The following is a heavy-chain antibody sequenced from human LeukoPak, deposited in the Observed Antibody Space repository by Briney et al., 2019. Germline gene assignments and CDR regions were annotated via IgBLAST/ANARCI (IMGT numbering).Heavy chain of an antibody. CDR2: FYSSGST. CDR1: GGSISSYH. D-gene: IGHD6-13*01. Sequence: SGTLSLTCTVSGGSISSYHWTWIRQPAGKGLEWVGHFYSSGSTNYNPSLKGRVTMSIDTSKNHFSLKLSSVTAADTAVYYCARHSNTYYCGMGVWGQGTMVTVS. J-gene: IGHJ6*02. V-gene: IGHV4-4*07. CDR3: ARHSNTYYCGMGV.